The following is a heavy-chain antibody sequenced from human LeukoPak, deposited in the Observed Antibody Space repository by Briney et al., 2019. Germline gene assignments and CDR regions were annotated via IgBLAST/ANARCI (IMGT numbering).Heavy chain of an antibody. CDR3: ARGGPRGVTIFGVAIRITQVTWFDP. V-gene: IGHV4-61*02. Sequence: PSETLSLTCTVSGGSISSGSYYWNWIRQPAGKGLEWIGRIYTSGRTNYNPSLKSRVTISVDTSKNQFSLKLSSVTAADTAVYYCARGGPRGVTIFGVAIRITQVTWFDPWGQGTLVTVSS. J-gene: IGHJ5*02. D-gene: IGHD3-3*01. CDR2: IYTSGRT. CDR1: GGSISSGSYY.